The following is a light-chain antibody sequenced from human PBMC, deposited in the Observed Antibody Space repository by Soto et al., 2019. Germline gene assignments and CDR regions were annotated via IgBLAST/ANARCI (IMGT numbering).Light chain of an antibody. Sequence: EIVMTQSPATLSVSPGERANLSCRASQSVSSNLAWYQQKPGQAPRLLIYGASTRATGIPARFSGSGSGTEFTLTISSLQSEDFEVYYCQQYNNWLTFGPGTKVYI. CDR1: QSVSSN. CDR2: GAS. V-gene: IGKV3-15*01. CDR3: QQYNNWLT. J-gene: IGKJ3*01.